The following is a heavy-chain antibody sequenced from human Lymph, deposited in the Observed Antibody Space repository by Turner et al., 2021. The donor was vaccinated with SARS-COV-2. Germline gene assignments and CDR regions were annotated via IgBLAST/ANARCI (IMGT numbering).Heavy chain of an antibody. CDR2: IYYSGSN. D-gene: IGHD2-8*01. V-gene: IGHV4-30-4*01. Sequence: QVQLQESGPGLVKPSQTLSLTCTVPGGSISSGDYYWSWIRQPPGTGLEWIGYIYYSGSNYYNPSLKNRVTISVDTSKNQFSLKLSAVTAADTAGYYCARVVVLRRAYFDYWGQGTLVTVSS. CDR3: ARVVVLRRAYFDY. CDR1: GGSISSGDYY. J-gene: IGHJ4*02.